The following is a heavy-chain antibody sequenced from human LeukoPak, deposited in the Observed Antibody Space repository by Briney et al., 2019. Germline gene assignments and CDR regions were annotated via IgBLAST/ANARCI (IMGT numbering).Heavy chain of an antibody. CDR3: ARDLRYSSSRKEAHYYYYYMDV. Sequence: ASVKVSCKASGYTFTSYGISWVRQAPGQGLEWMGWISAYNGNTNYAQKLQGRVTMTTDTSTSTAYMELRSLRSDDTAVYYCARDLRYSSSRKEAHYYYYYMDVWGKGTTVTVSS. CDR2: ISAYNGNT. CDR1: GYTFTSYG. D-gene: IGHD6-13*01. V-gene: IGHV1-18*01. J-gene: IGHJ6*03.